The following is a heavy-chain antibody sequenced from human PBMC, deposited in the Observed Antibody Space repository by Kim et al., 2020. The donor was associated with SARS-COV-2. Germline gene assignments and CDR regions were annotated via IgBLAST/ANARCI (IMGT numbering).Heavy chain of an antibody. CDR1: GGSISSGSYY. Sequence: SETLSLTCTVSGGSISSGSYYWSWIRQPAGKGLEWIGRIYTSGSTNYNPSLKSRVTISVDTSKNQFSLKLSSVTAADTAVYYCARESDSSWDEGDWFDPWGQGTLVTVSS. V-gene: IGHV4-61*02. J-gene: IGHJ5*02. CDR2: IYTSGST. D-gene: IGHD6-13*01. CDR3: ARESDSSWDEGDWFDP.